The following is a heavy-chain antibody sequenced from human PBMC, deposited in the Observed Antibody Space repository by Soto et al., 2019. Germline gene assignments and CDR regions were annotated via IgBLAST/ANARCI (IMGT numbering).Heavy chain of an antibody. Sequence: DVQLVESGGGLVKPGGSLRLSCAASGFTFSTYDMNWVRQAPGKGLEWVSYISSGSGYIYYADSVKGRFTISRDNAKNSLYLQMNSLSAEDTAIYYCARPAVAAANCFDPWGQGTLVTVSS. J-gene: IGHJ5*02. CDR2: ISSGSGYI. D-gene: IGHD6-19*01. CDR3: ARPAVAAANCFDP. CDR1: GFTFSTYD. V-gene: IGHV3-21*01.